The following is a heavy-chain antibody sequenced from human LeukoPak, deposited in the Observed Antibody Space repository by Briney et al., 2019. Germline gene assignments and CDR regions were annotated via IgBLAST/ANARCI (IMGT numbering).Heavy chain of an antibody. Sequence: SETLSLTCTVSGGSISSYYWSWIRQPPGKGLEWIAYIYSNGNTNYNPSLKSRVTISLDTSMNQFYLSLASVTAADAAIYFCARATGQWLVRGMYAFDIWGQGVMVTVSS. J-gene: IGHJ3*02. CDR1: GGSISSYY. D-gene: IGHD6-19*01. CDR3: ARATGQWLVRGMYAFDI. CDR2: IYSNGNT. V-gene: IGHV4-59*01.